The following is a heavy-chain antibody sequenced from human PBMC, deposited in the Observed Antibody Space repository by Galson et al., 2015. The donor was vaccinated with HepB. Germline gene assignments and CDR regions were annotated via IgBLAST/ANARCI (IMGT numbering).Heavy chain of an antibody. CDR3: AKCLDGSGWYPPEYFQH. V-gene: IGHV3-23*01. CDR1: GFTFRSYT. CDR2: ISGSGGST. J-gene: IGHJ1*01. Sequence: SLRLSCAASGFTFRSYTMSWVRQAPGKGLEWVSAISGSGGSTYYADSVKGRFTISRDNSKNTLYLQMNSLRAEDTAVYYCAKCLDGSGWYPPEYFQHWGQGTLVTVSS. D-gene: IGHD6-19*01.